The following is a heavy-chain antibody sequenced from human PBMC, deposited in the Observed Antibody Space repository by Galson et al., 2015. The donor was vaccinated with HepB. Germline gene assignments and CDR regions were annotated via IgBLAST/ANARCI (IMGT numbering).Heavy chain of an antibody. J-gene: IGHJ4*02. Sequence: SLRLSCAASGFTFSSYAMHWVRQAPGKGLEWVAVISYDGSNKYYADSVKGRFTISRDNSKNTLYLQMNSLRAEDTAVYYRARDGYSSGWPYYFDYWGQGTLVTVSS. V-gene: IGHV3-30-3*01. D-gene: IGHD6-19*01. CDR2: ISYDGSNK. CDR1: GFTFSSYA. CDR3: ARDGYSSGWPYYFDY.